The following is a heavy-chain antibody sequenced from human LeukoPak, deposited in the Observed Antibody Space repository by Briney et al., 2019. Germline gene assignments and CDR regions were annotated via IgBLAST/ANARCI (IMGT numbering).Heavy chain of an antibody. CDR3: VRAGQTSGSPDEH. CDR1: GFTFSSHN. D-gene: IGHD1-26*01. V-gene: IGHV3-21*06. CDR2: ISSSSKYI. J-gene: IGHJ4*02. Sequence: GESLRLSCAASGFTFSSHNMNWVRQAPGKGLEWVSSISSSSKYIYYADSVKGRFTISRDNARNSLFLEVNSLRAEATALYFCVRAGQTSGSPDEHWGQGTLVTVYS.